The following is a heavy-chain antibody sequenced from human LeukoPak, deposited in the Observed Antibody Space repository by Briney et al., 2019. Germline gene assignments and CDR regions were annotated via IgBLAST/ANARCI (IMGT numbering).Heavy chain of an antibody. CDR1: GYTFTNHG. Sequence: ASVKVSCKASGYTFTNHGFTWVRQAPGQGLEWMGWISAYNGHTNYAQNLQGRLTMTTDTSTSTAYMELRSLGSDDTAMYYCARDGSPTLSGSCDYWGQGTLVTVSS. D-gene: IGHD1-26*01. V-gene: IGHV1-18*01. CDR3: ARDGSPTLSGSCDY. CDR2: ISAYNGHT. J-gene: IGHJ4*02.